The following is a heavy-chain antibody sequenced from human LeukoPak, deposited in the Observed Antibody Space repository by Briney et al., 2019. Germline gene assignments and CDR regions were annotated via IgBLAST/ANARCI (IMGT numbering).Heavy chain of an antibody. CDR1: GGSISSHY. CDR2: IYYSGST. Sequence: SETLSLTCTVSGGSISSHYWSWIRQPPGKGLEWIGYIYYSGSTNYNPSLKSRVTISVDTSKNQSSLKLSSVTAADTAVYYCAGKGYSSQFDYWGQGTLVTVSS. CDR3: AGKGYSSQFDY. V-gene: IGHV4-59*11. D-gene: IGHD6-13*01. J-gene: IGHJ4*02.